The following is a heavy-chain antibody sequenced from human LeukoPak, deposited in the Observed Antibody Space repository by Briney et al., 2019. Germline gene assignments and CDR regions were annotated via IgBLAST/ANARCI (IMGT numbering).Heavy chain of an antibody. Sequence: TGGSLRLSCAASGFTFSGSAMHWVRQASGKGLEWVGRIRSKANSYATAYAASVKGRFTISRDDSKNTAYLKMNSLKTDDTAVYYCTSAGITDHYDSSGYYYEGWFDPWGQGTLVTVSS. V-gene: IGHV3-73*01. CDR3: TSAGITDHYDSSGYYYEGWFDP. D-gene: IGHD3-22*01. J-gene: IGHJ5*02. CDR2: IRSKANSYAT. CDR1: GFTFSGSA.